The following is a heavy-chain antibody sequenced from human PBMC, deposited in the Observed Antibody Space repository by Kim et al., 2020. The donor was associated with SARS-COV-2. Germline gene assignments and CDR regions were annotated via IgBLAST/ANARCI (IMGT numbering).Heavy chain of an antibody. J-gene: IGHJ5*02. CDR2: INHSGST. V-gene: IGHV4-34*01. CDR1: GGSFSGYY. CDR3: ARYPIGWGKAPFDP. Sequence: SETLSLTCAVYGGSFSGYYWSWIRQPPGKGLEWIGEINHSGSTNYNPSLKSRVTISVDTSKNQFSLKLSSVTAADTAVYYCARYPIGWGKAPFDPWGQGTLATVSS. D-gene: IGHD1-26*01.